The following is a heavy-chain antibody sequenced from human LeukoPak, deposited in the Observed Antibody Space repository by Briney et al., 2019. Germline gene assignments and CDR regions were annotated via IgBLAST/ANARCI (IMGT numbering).Heavy chain of an antibody. CDR1: GGLISSGSYY. V-gene: IGHV4-61*02. CDR2: MYTSGST. J-gene: IGHJ6*03. Sequence: SETLSLTCTVSGGLISSGSYYWSWIRQPAGKGLEWIGRMYTSGSTNYNPSLKSRVTISVDTSKNQFSLKLSSVTAADTAVYYCARGMYYYYYMDVWGKGTTVTVSS. CDR3: ARGMYYYYYMDV.